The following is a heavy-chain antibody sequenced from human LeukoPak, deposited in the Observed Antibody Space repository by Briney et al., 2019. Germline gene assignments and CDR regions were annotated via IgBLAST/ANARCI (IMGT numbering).Heavy chain of an antibody. CDR2: ISGYNGKT. J-gene: IGHJ4*02. CDR3: PRVGATYGDPLESDY. CDR1: VYSFATYA. D-gene: IGHD1-26*01. V-gene: IGHV1-18*01. Sequence: ASVKVSCKASVYSFATYAITGVRQAPGLGLEWMGWISGYNGKTNYAPKLQGRLTMTTDTSTSTPYIELRSLRSDDTAMYYCPRVGATYGDPLESDYWGQGTLVTVSS.